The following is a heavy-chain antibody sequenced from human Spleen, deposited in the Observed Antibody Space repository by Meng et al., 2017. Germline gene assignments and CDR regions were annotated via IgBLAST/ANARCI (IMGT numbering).Heavy chain of an antibody. CDR2: ISGNGRAT. CDR1: GFTFSNYV. Sequence: GGSLRLSCAASGFTFSNYVMNWVRQAPGQGPEWVSAISGNGRATGYADSVTGRFTISRDNSKQTVSLQMQSLRVEDTAMYYCAKDHGYCIDGGCPRDYFDSWGRGTLVTVSS. D-gene: IGHD2-15*01. CDR3: AKDHGYCIDGGCPRDYFDS. V-gene: IGHV3-23*01. J-gene: IGHJ4*02.